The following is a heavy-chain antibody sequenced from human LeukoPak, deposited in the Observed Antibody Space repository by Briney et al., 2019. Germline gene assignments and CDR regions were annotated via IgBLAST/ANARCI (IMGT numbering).Heavy chain of an antibody. CDR2: ISGSDGST. J-gene: IGHJ4*02. Sequence: GSLRLSCAASGFTFSSYAMSCVRQAPGKGLEWVSAISGSDGSTYYAAYVKGRFTISRDNSKTTLYLQMNSLRAEDTAVYYCAKEFLRIAAANYWGQGTLVTVSS. CDR3: AKEFLRIAAANY. V-gene: IGHV3-23*01. D-gene: IGHD6-13*01. CDR1: GFTFSSYA.